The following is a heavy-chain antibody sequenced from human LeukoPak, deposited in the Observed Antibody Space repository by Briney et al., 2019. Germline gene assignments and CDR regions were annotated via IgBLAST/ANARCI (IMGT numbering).Heavy chain of an antibody. CDR2: ISYDGINK. Sequence: GGSLRLSCAASGFTFSSYAMHWVRQAPGKGLEWVAVISYDGINKYYADSVKGRFTISRDNSKNTLYLQMNSLRAEDTAVYYCARDNLQWELSDAFDIWGQGTMVTVSS. CDR3: ARDNLQWELSDAFDI. J-gene: IGHJ3*02. CDR1: GFTFSSYA. V-gene: IGHV3-30*04. D-gene: IGHD1-26*01.